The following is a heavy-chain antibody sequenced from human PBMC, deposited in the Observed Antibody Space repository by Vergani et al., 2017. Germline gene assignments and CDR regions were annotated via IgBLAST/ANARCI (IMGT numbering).Heavy chain of an antibody. J-gene: IGHJ4*02. D-gene: IGHD6-19*01. CDR1: GFTFSSYG. V-gene: IGHV3-33*06. CDR2: IWYDGSNK. CDR3: AKAGAVGGSRPTDY. Sequence: VQLLESGGGVVQPGRSLRLSCAASGFTFSSYGMHWVRQAPGKGLEWVAVIWYDGSNKYYADSVKGRFTISRDNSKNTLYLQMNSLRAEDTAVYYCAKAGAVGGSRPTDYWGQGTLVTVSS.